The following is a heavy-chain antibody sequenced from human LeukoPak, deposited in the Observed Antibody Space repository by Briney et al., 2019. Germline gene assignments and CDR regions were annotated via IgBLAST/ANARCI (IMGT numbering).Heavy chain of an antibody. CDR1: GFTFDDYA. D-gene: IGHD6-13*01. V-gene: IGHV3-9*01. CDR2: ISWNSGSI. Sequence: GRSLRLSCAVSGFTFDDYAMHWVRHAPGKGLEWVSGISWNSGSIGYADSVKGRFTISRDNAKNSLYLQMNSLRAEDTALYYCAKDGHSSSWYGGDFDYWGQGTLVTVSS. J-gene: IGHJ4*02. CDR3: AKDGHSSSWYGGDFDY.